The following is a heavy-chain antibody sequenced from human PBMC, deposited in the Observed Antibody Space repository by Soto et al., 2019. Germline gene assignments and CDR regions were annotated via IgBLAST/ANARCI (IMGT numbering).Heavy chain of an antibody. V-gene: IGHV5-10-1*01. Sequence: LGESLKISCKVSGYSFAGYWITWVRQKPGKGLEWMGRIDPSDSQTYYSPSFRGHVTISVTKSITTVFLQWSSLRASDTAMYYCARQIYDSDTGPNFQYYFDSWGQGTPVTAPQ. CDR1: GYSFAGYW. CDR2: IDPSDSQT. D-gene: IGHD3-22*01. CDR3: ARQIYDSDTGPNFQYYFDS. J-gene: IGHJ4*02.